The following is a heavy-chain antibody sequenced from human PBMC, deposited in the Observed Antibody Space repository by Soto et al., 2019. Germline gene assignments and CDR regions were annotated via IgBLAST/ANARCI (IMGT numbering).Heavy chain of an antibody. CDR2: INHSGST. D-gene: IGHD6-13*01. J-gene: IGHJ5*02. CDR1: GGPFSGYY. Sequence: SEALSLTCAVYGGPFSGYYWSWIRQPPGKGLEWIGEINHSGSTNYNPSLKSRVTISVDTSKNQFSLKLSSVTAADTAVYYCARVGRRLSTRFDPWGQGTLVTVSS. CDR3: ARVGRRLSTRFDP. V-gene: IGHV4-34*01.